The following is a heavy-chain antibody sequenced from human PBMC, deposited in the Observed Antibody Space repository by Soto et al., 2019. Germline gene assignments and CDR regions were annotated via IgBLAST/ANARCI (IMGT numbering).Heavy chain of an antibody. Sequence: PSETLSLTCTVSGGSISSSSYYWGWIRQPPGKGLEWIGSIYYSGSTYYNPSLKSRVTISVDTSKNQFSLKLSSVTAADTAVYYCARDRYCSSTSCSRGYPPYSTDVSGTAPTLTLSS. D-gene: IGHD2-2*01. V-gene: IGHV4-39*02. CDR2: IYYSGST. CDR1: GGSISSSSYY. J-gene: IGHJ6*03. CDR3: ARDRYCSSTSCSRGYPPYSTDV.